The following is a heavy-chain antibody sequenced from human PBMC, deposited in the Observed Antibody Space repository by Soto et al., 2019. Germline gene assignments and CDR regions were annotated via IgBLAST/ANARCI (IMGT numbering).Heavy chain of an antibody. J-gene: IGHJ4*02. CDR2: INHSGST. V-gene: IGHV4-34*01. D-gene: IGHD3-22*01. Sequence: QVQLQQWGAGLLKPSETLSLTCAVYGGSFSGYYWSWIRQPPGKGLEWIGEINHSGSTNYNPSLQSRVTISVDTSKNQFSLKLSSVTAADTAVYYCARGHYDSSPGGFDYWGQGTLVTVSS. CDR3: ARGHYDSSPGGFDY. CDR1: GGSFSGYY.